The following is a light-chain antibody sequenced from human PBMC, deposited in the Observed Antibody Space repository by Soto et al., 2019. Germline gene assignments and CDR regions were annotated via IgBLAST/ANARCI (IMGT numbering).Light chain of an antibody. CDR3: QQYNSYSLT. CDR2: TAS. J-gene: IGKJ1*01. CDR1: QSISSW. V-gene: IGKV1-5*03. Sequence: DIQMTQSPSTLSASVGDRVTITCRASQSISSWLAWYQQKPGQAPKLLIFTASSLESGVPSRFSGSGSGTEFTLTISSLQPDDFATYYCQQYNSYSLTFGQGTKVEIK.